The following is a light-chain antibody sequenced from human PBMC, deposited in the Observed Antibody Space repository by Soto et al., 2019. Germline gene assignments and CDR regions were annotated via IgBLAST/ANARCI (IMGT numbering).Light chain of an antibody. CDR2: EVR. V-gene: IGLV2-14*01. J-gene: IGLJ2*01. Sequence: QSALTQPASVSGSPGQSITISCTGTSSDVGGYNYVSWYQHHPGKVPKLMIYEVRNRPSGVSNRFSGSRSGNTASLTISGLQAEDEADYYCSSYTGSTTLVVFGGGTKLTVL. CDR1: SSDVGGYNY. CDR3: SSYTGSTTLVV.